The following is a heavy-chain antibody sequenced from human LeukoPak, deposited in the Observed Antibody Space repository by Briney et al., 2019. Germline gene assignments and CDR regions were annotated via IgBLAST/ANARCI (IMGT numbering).Heavy chain of an antibody. Sequence: GGSLRLSCAASGFTFSSYWMSWVRQAPGKGLEWVANIKQDGSEKYYVNSVKGRFTISRDNAKNSLYLQMNSLRAEDTAVYYCARLHYDSSGYYTGLFDYWGQGTLVTVSS. J-gene: IGHJ4*02. D-gene: IGHD3-22*01. V-gene: IGHV3-7*01. CDR1: GFTFSSYW. CDR2: IKQDGSEK. CDR3: ARLHYDSSGYYTGLFDY.